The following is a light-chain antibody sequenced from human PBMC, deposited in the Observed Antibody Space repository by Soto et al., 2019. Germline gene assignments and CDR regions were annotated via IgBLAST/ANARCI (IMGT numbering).Light chain of an antibody. CDR2: AAS. J-gene: IGKJ1*01. CDR3: QQYNSYWT. CDR1: QGISSY. V-gene: IGKV1-9*01. Sequence: DIQLTQSPSFLSASVGDGVTVTCRASQGISSYLAWYQQKPGKAPKLLIYAASTLQSGVPSRFSGSGSGTEFTLTISSLQPDDFATYYCQQYNSYWTFGQGTKVDIK.